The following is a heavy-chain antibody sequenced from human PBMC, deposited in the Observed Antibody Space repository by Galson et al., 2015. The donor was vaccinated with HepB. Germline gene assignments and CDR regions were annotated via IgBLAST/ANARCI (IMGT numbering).Heavy chain of an antibody. Sequence: ETLSLTCTVSGGSISSYYWSWIRQPPGKGLEWIGEINHSGSTNYNPSLKSRVTISVDTSKNQFSLNLSSVTAADTAVYYCARGLEGDSSGYYYDDYWGQGTLVTVSS. D-gene: IGHD3-22*01. J-gene: IGHJ4*02. V-gene: IGHV4-34*01. CDR1: GGSISSYY. CDR3: ARGLEGDSSGYYYDDY. CDR2: INHSGST.